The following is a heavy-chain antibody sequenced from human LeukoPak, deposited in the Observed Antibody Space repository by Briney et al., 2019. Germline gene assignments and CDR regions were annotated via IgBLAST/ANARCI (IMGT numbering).Heavy chain of an antibody. CDR1: GYTFTSYG. CDR2: ISAYNGNT. V-gene: IGHV1-18*01. CDR3: VGGAPNWGFDY. D-gene: IGHD7-27*01. J-gene: IGHJ4*02. Sequence: ASVKVSCKASGYTFTSYGISWVRQAPGQGLEWTGWISAYNGNTNYAQKLQGRVTMTTDTSTSTAYMELRSLRSDDTAVYYCVGGAPNWGFDYWGQGTLVTVSS.